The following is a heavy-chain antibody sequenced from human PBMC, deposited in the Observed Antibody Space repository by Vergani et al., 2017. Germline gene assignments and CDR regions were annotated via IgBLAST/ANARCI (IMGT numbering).Heavy chain of an antibody. CDR1: GGTFSSYT. V-gene: IGHV1-69*02. J-gene: IGHJ6*02. CDR2: IIPILGIA. CDR3: ASYYCSSNSCYSHYYYYYGMDV. Sequence: QVQLVQSGAEVKKPGSSVKVSCKASGGTFSSYTISWVRQAPGQGLEWMGRIIPILGIANYAQKFQGRVTITADKSTSTAYMELSSLRSEDTAVYYCASYYCSSNSCYSHYYYYYGMDVWGQGTTVTVSS. D-gene: IGHD2-2*02.